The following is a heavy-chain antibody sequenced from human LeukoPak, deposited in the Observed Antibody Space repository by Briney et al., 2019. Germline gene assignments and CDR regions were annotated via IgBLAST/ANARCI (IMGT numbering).Heavy chain of an antibody. CDR2: IYTSGST. CDR3: ARTGSSSLYYYGMDV. Sequence: SETLSLTCTVSGGSISSYYWSWIRQPAGKGLEWIGRIYTSGSTKYNPSLKSRVTMSVDTSKNQFSLKLSSVTAADTAVYYCARTGSSSLYYYGMDVWGQGTTVTVSS. V-gene: IGHV4-4*07. CDR1: GGSISSYY. D-gene: IGHD6-6*01. J-gene: IGHJ6*02.